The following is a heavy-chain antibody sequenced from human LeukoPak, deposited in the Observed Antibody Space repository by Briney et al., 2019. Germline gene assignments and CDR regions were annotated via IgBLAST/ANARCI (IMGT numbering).Heavy chain of an antibody. V-gene: IGHV3-23*01. CDR2: ISGSGAST. CDR3: TSWGDTTAEYFQR. D-gene: IGHD2-21*02. Sequence: PGGSLRLSCLTSGFTLSTNAMSWVRQAPGKGLEWISGISGSGASTYYADSVKGRFTISRDDSRNTLYLQMNSLRVEDTAVYYCTSWGDTTAEYFQRWGQGTLVTVSS. CDR1: GFTLSTNA. J-gene: IGHJ1*01.